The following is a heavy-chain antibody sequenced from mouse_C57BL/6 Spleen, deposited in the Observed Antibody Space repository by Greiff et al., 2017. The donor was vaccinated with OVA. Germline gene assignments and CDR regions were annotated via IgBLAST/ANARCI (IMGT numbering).Heavy chain of an antibody. CDR1: GYAFSSYW. CDR3: ARESTAQAYYFDY. J-gene: IGHJ2*01. Sequence: QVQLQQSGAELVKPGASVKISCKASGYAFSSYWMNWVKQRPGKGLEWIGQIYPGDGDTNYNGKFKGKATLTADKSSGTAYMQLSSLTSEDSAVYFCARESTAQAYYFDYWGQGTTLTVSS. D-gene: IGHD3-2*02. V-gene: IGHV1-80*01. CDR2: IYPGDGDT.